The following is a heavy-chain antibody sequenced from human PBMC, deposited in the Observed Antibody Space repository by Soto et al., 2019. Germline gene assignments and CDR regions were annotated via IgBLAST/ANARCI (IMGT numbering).Heavy chain of an antibody. V-gene: IGHV1-69*13. CDR1: GGTFSSYA. Sequence: SVKVSCKASGGTFSSYAISWVRQAPGQGLEWMGGIIPIFGTANYAQKFQGRVTITADESTSTAYMELSSLRSEDTAVYYCAQRGGYSHGNDYWGQGTLVTVSS. D-gene: IGHD5-18*01. CDR2: IIPIFGTA. J-gene: IGHJ4*02. CDR3: AQRGGYSHGNDY.